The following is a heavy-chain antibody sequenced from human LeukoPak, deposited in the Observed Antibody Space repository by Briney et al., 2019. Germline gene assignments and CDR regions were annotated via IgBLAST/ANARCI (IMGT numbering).Heavy chain of an antibody. J-gene: IGHJ4*02. CDR2: INHSGST. V-gene: IGHV4-34*01. CDR1: GGSFSGYY. D-gene: IGHD6-13*01. CDR3: ASADRDSSSWYYFDY. Sequence: PSETLSLTRAVYGGSFSGYYWSWIRQPPGKGLEWIGEINHSGSTNYNPSLQSRVTISVDTSKNQFSLKLSSVTAADTAVYYCASADRDSSSWYYFDYWGQGTLVTVSS.